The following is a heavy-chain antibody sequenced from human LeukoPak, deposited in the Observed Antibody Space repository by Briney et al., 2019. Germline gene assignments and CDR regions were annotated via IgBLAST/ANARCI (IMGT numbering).Heavy chain of an antibody. Sequence: SGGSLRLSCAAPGFTFSSYSMNWVRQAPGKGLEWVSYISSSSGTFYYAGSVKGRFTISRDNARRSLYLQMKSLSAEDAAVYYCARDLGIAAAGLDYWGQGTLVTVSS. CDR2: ISSSSGTF. D-gene: IGHD6-13*01. CDR3: ARDLGIAAAGLDY. J-gene: IGHJ4*02. CDR1: GFTFSSYS. V-gene: IGHV3-48*04.